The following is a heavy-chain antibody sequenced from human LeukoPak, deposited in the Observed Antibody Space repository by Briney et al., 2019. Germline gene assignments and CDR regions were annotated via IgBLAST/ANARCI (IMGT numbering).Heavy chain of an antibody. Sequence: SETLSLTCTVSGGSVISSSYYWGWVRQPPGKGLEWIGLMSHSGTSAYNPSLEGRPTISVDKSKNQFSLRLTSVTAADTAVYYLRSHGAYWGQGTLVTVSS. J-gene: IGHJ4*02. V-gene: IGHV4-39*01. CDR1: GGSVISSSYY. CDR2: MSHSGTS. D-gene: IGHD4-17*01. CDR3: RSHGAY.